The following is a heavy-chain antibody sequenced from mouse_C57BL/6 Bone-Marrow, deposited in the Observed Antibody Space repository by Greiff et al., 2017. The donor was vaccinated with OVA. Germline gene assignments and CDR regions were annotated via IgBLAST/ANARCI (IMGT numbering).Heavy chain of an antibody. V-gene: IGHV1-54*01. J-gene: IGHJ1*03. Sequence: VQLQQSGAELVRPGTSVKVSCKASGYAFTNYLIEWVKQRTGQGLEWIGVINPGSGGTNYNEKFKGKATLTADKSSSTAYMQLSSLTSEDSAVYFCARFYDGYYGYFDVWGTGTTVTVSS. CDR2: INPGSGGT. D-gene: IGHD2-3*01. CDR3: ARFYDGYYGYFDV. CDR1: GYAFTNYL.